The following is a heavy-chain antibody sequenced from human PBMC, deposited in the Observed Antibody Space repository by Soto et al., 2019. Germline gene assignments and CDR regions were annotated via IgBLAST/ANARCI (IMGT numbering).Heavy chain of an antibody. Sequence: QVQLQESGPGLVKPSQTLSLTCTVSGGSTSSGGYYWSWSRQHPGKGLEWSGYSYYSGSTYYNPSLKSRVTISVDTSKNQFSLKLSSVTAADTAVYYCARSSTSANYFDYWGQGTLVTVSS. V-gene: IGHV4-31*03. CDR2: SYYSGST. J-gene: IGHJ4*02. CDR1: GGSTSSGGYY. CDR3: ARSSTSANYFDY. D-gene: IGHD2-2*01.